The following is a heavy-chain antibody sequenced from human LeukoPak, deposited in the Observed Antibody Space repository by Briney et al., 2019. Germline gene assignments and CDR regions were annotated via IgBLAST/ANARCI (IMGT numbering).Heavy chain of an antibody. CDR3: ATGKGTTVTYYYYGMDV. Sequence: SETLSLTCTVSRGSISSYHWSWIRQPPGKGLEWIGDIYYSGSTNYNPSLKSRVTISVDTSNNQFSLKVSSVTAADTAVYYCATGKGTTVTYYYYGMDVWGQGTTVTVSS. CDR2: IYYSGST. V-gene: IGHV4-59*01. D-gene: IGHD4-17*01. CDR1: RGSISSYH. J-gene: IGHJ6*02.